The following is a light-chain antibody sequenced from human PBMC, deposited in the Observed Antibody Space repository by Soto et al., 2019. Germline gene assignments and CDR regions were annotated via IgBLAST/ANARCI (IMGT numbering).Light chain of an antibody. CDR2: EVS. CDR1: TSDVGGYNY. J-gene: IGLJ2*01. V-gene: IGLV2-8*01. Sequence: QSALTQPPSASGSLGQSVTISCTGTTSDVGGYNYVSWYQHHPGKAPKLMIYEVSKRPSGVPDRFSGSKSGNTASLTVSGLQAEVEADYYCSSYAGSNNFVFGGGTKLTVL. CDR3: SSYAGSNNFV.